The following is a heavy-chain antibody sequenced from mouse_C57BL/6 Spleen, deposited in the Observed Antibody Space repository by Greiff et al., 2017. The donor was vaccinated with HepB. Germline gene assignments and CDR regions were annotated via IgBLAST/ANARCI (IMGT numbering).Heavy chain of an antibody. CDR1: GYSITSGYY. J-gene: IGHJ2*01. CDR2: ISYDGSN. CDR3: ARGIKASFDY. Sequence: DVKLQESGPGLVKPSQSLSLTCSVTGYSITSGYYWNWIRQFPGNKLEWMGYISYDGSNNYNPSLKNRISITRDTSKNQFFLKLNSVTTEDTATYYCARGIKASFDYWGQGTTLTVSS. V-gene: IGHV3-6*01. D-gene: IGHD6-1*01.